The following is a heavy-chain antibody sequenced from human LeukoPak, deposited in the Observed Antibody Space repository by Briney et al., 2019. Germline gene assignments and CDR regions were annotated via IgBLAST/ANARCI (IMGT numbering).Heavy chain of an antibody. CDR1: GYSFINYW. CDR2: VHPRDSDT. D-gene: IGHD5-12*01. J-gene: IGHJ4*02. Sequence: GESLKISCKGSGYSFINYWIGWVRQMPGNGLEWMGIVHPRDSDTRYSPSFQGQVTISADKSISTAYLQWSSLKASDTAMYYCARRGGYDPVDYWGQGTLVTVSS. V-gene: IGHV5-51*01. CDR3: ARRGGYDPVDY.